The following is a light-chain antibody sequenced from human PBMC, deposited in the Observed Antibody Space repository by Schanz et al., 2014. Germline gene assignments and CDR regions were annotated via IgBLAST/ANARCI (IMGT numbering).Light chain of an antibody. CDR1: SSDIGGYNY. Sequence: QSALTQPPSASGSPGQSVTISCTGTSSDIGGYNYVSWYQQHPGKVPKLIIDEVSRRPSGVPDRFSGSKSGNTASLTISGLQAEDEADYYCASYTSSTTLVFGGGTKLTVL. CDR2: EVS. CDR3: ASYTSSTTLV. V-gene: IGLV2-8*01. J-gene: IGLJ3*02.